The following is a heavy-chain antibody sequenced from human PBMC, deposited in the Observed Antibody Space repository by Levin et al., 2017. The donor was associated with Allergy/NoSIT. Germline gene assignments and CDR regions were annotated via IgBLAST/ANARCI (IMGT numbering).Heavy chain of an antibody. CDR2: ISSSSSYT. CDR3: ARVYYDILTGSSHDAFDS. D-gene: IGHD3-9*01. J-gene: IGHJ3*02. V-gene: IGHV3-11*05. CDR1: GFTFSDYY. Sequence: GESLKISCAASGFTFSDYYMSWIRQAPGKGLEWVSYISSSSSYTNYADSVKGRFTISRDNAKNSLYLQMNSLRAEDTAVYYCARVYYDILTGSSHDAFDSWGQGTMVTVSS.